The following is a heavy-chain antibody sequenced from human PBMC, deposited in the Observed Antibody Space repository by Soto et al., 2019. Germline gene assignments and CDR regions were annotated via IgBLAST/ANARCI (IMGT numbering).Heavy chain of an antibody. CDR2: IYYSGST. J-gene: IGHJ3*02. V-gene: IGHV4-39*01. CDR1: GGSISSSSYY. Sequence: SETLSLTCTVSGGSISSSSYYWGWIRQPPGKGLEWIGSIYYSGSTYYNPSLKSRVTISVDTSKNQFSLKLSSVTAADTAVYYCARRPDRYNWNYEAAFDIWGQGTMVTVSS. D-gene: IGHD1-7*01. CDR3: ARRPDRYNWNYEAAFDI.